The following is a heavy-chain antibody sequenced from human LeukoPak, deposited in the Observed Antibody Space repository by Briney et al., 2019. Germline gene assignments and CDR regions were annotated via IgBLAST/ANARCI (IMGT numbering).Heavy chain of an antibody. CDR2: INTNTGNP. V-gene: IGHV7-4-1*02. Sequence: GASVKVSCKASVYTFTRYAMNWVRQAPGQGPEWMGWINTNTGNPTYAQGFTGRFVFSLDTSVSTAFLQITSLKAEDTAVYYCARAPYDSSGYYVFWGQGTLVTVSS. CDR1: VYTFTRYA. CDR3: ARAPYDSSGYYVF. D-gene: IGHD3-22*01. J-gene: IGHJ4*02.